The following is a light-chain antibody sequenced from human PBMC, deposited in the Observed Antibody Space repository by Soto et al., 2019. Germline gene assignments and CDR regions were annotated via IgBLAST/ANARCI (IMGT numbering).Light chain of an antibody. Sequence: AIQMTQSRSSLSASVGDRVTITCRASEDIRIELSWYQQKPGKAPNVLIYGASRSQSGVPSRFSGSGSGTDFTLTISSLQPEDFATYYCLQDHNYPRTFGQGTKVEVK. CDR3: LQDHNYPRT. CDR2: GAS. CDR1: EDIRIE. J-gene: IGKJ1*01. V-gene: IGKV1-6*01.